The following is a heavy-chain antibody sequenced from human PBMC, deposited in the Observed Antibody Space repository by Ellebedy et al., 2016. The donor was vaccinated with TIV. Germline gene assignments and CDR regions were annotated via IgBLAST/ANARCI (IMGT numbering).Heavy chain of an antibody. CDR3: ARRGVVIFDY. J-gene: IGHJ4*02. Sequence: KVSCXASGYTFTGYYMHWVRQMPGKGLEWMGIIYPGDSDTRYSPSFQGQVTISADKSISTAYLQWSSLKASDTAMYYCARRGVVIFDYWGQGTLVTVSS. CDR1: GYTFTGYY. V-gene: IGHV5-51*01. D-gene: IGHD3-16*01. CDR2: IYPGDSDT.